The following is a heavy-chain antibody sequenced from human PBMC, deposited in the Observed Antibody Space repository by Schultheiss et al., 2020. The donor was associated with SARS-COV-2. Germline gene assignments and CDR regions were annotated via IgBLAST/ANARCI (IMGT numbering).Heavy chain of an antibody. D-gene: IGHD5-24*01. V-gene: IGHV4-59*12. CDR3: AKVKTATITGLDY. CDR2: IYYSGST. CDR1: GGSISSYY. Sequence: SQTLSLTCSVSGGSISSYYWSWIRQPPGKGLEWIGYIYYSGSTNYNPSLKSRVTISVDTSKNQFSLKLSSVTAADTAVYYCAKVKTATITGLDYWGQGTLVTVSS. J-gene: IGHJ4*02.